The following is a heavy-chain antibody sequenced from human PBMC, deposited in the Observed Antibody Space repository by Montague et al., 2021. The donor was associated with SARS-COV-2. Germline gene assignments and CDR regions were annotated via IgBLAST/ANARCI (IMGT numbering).Heavy chain of an antibody. Sequence: SETLSLTCTVSGDSISSFYWNWIRQPAGKGLEWIGRIYASGGTNYNPSLKSRVTMSVGTSKNQFSLKLNSVTAADTAVYYCGGGVVAATPVVDYWGRGTLVTVSS. D-gene: IGHD2-15*01. CDR3: GGGVVAATPVVDY. CDR1: GDSISSFY. V-gene: IGHV4-4*07. CDR2: IYASGGT. J-gene: IGHJ4*02.